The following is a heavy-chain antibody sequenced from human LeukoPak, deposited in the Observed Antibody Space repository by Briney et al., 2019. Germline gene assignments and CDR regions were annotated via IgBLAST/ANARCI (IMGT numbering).Heavy chain of an antibody. CDR3: ARASGSLGVWGSYRIDY. Sequence: GGSLRLSCAASGFTFSNYWMSWVRQAPGRGLEWVANIKQDGSEKYYVDSVKGRFTISRDNAKNSLYLQMNSLRAEDTAVYYCARASGSLGVWGSYRIDYWGQGTLVTVSS. D-gene: IGHD3-16*02. CDR2: IKQDGSEK. V-gene: IGHV3-7*01. J-gene: IGHJ4*02. CDR1: GFTFSNYW.